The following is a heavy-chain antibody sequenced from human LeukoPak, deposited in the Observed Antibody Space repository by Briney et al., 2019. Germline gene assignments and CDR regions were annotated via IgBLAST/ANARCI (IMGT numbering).Heavy chain of an antibody. CDR1: GLTFSSYW. CDR2: INSDGSTT. D-gene: IGHD3-3*01. Sequence: PWGSLRLSCAASGLTFSSYWMHWVRQAPGKGLVWVSRINSDGSTTNYADSVKGRFTISRANAKNTLYLQMNSLVAEDTAVYYCVWMSPPAGWGQGTLVTVPS. J-gene: IGHJ4*02. V-gene: IGHV3-74*01. CDR3: VWMSPPAG.